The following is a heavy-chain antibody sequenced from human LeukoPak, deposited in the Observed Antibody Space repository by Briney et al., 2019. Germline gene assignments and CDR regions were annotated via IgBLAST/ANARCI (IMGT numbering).Heavy chain of an antibody. CDR2: INPNSGGT. V-gene: IGHV1-2*02. CDR1: GYTFTGYY. CDR3: ARGNAVNYYDSSGYSSAGYY. J-gene: IGHJ4*02. Sequence: GASVKVSCKASGYTFTGYYMHWVRQAPGQGLEWMGWINPNSGGTNYAQKVQGRVTMTRDTSISTAYMELSRLRSDDTAVYYCARGNAVNYYDSSGYSSAGYYWGQGTLVTVSS. D-gene: IGHD3-22*01.